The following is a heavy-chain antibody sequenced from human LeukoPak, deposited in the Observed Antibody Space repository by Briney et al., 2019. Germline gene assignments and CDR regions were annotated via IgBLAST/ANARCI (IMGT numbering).Heavy chain of an antibody. J-gene: IGHJ3*02. V-gene: IGHV3-48*02. CDR1: GFTFSSYS. CDR2: ISSSSSTI. D-gene: IGHD3-10*01. Sequence: GGSLRLSCAASGFTFSSYSMNWVRQAPGKGVEWFSYISSSSSTIYYAGSVKGRFTISRDNAKNSLYLQMYSLRDEDTAVYYCARSMVRGGYAFDIWGQGTMVTVSS. CDR3: ARSMVRGGYAFDI.